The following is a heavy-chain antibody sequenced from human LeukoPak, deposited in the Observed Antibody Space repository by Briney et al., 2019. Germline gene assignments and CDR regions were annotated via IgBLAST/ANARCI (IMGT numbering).Heavy chain of an antibody. V-gene: IGHV4-31*03. CDR3: ARGGATVTDH. D-gene: IGHD4-17*01. J-gene: IGHJ5*02. Sequence: PSETLSLSCSVSGGSISDDGYYWSWIRQFPGKGLEWIGHIYYGGTTNYNPPLKSRITISRDTSKTQFSLQRNSVTVADTAVYYCARGGATVTDHWGQGTLVTVSS. CDR2: IYYGGTT. CDR1: GGSISDDGYY.